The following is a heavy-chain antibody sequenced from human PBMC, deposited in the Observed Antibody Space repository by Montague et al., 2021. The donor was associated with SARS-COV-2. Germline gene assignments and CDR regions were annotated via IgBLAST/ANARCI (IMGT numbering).Heavy chain of an antibody. CDR3: ARDSFFVGDSSADYYYGMDV. J-gene: IGHJ6*02. V-gene: IGHV3-7*01. D-gene: IGHD3-22*01. Sequence: SLRLSCAASGFTFSSYWMSWVRQAPGKGLEWVANIKQDGCEKYYVDSVKGRFTISRDNAKDSLYLQMNSLRAEDTAVYYCARDSFFVGDSSADYYYGMDVWGQGTTVTVSS. CDR2: IKQDGCEK. CDR1: GFTFSSYW.